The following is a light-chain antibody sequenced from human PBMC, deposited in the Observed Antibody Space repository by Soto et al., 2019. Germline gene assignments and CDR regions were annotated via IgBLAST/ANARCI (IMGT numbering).Light chain of an antibody. J-gene: IGKJ1*01. CDR3: QQRPTWPWT. CDR2: DTS. CDR1: NSVGRF. V-gene: IGKV3-11*01. Sequence: EIVLTHSPATLSLYPWEIATLSCRASNSVGRFFAWFQHKAGQTPRLLIYDTSSRATGIPPRFSGRGSGTDCALTISGLEPEDSAVYYSQQRPTWPWTFGQGTKVDIK.